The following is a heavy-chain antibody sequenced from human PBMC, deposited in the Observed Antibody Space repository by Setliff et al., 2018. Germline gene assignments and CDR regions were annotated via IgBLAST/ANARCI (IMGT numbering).Heavy chain of an antibody. CDR1: GATLSGVV. CDR3: ATELRSPFWHFDL. CDR2: FIPVLGKP. Sequence: SVKVSCKASGATLSGVVFSWVRQAPGHGLEWMGRFIPVLGKPNYAPRFQGRLTITVDTSTGTSYMDLQSLRSDDTAIYYCATELRSPFWHFDLWGQGSLVTV. D-gene: IGHD3-3*01. J-gene: IGHJ4*02. V-gene: IGHV1-69*04.